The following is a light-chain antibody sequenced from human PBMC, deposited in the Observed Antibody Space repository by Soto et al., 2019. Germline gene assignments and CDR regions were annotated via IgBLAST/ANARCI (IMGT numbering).Light chain of an antibody. CDR1: QSISSW. V-gene: IGKV1-5*03. J-gene: IGKJ1*01. CDR2: KAS. Sequence: DIQMTQSPSTLSASVVDRFTITFLASQSISSWLAWYQQKPGKAPKLLIYKASSLESGVPSRFSGSGSGTGFTLTISSLQSEDFAVYYCQQYNNWPRTFGQGTKVDIK. CDR3: QQYNNWPRT.